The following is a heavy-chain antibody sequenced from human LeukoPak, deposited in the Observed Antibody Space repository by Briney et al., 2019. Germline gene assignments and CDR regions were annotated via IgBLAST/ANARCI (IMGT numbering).Heavy chain of an antibody. J-gene: IGHJ5*02. D-gene: IGHD1-26*01. CDR2: INLGDSDT. Sequence: GESLKISCEVSGHRFTNHWIGWVRQMPGKGLEWMGIINLGDSDTKYSPSFQGQVTISLDKSISTAYLQWRSLKASDTAMYYCARRPYSGSPNWIDPWGQGTLVTVSS. CDR3: ARRPYSGSPNWIDP. V-gene: IGHV5-51*01. CDR1: GHRFTNHW.